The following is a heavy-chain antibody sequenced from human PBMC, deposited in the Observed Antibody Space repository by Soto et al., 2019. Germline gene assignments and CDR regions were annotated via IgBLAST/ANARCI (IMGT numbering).Heavy chain of an antibody. V-gene: IGHV1-46*01. CDR2: INPSGGST. Sequence: ASVKVSCKASGYTFTSYYMHWVRQAPGQGLEWMGIINPSGGSTSYAQKFQGRVTMTRDTSTSTVYMELSSLRSEDTAVYYCARECIYYYYDSSGYDLERTRPNGMDVWGQGTTVTVSS. CDR1: GYTFTSYY. J-gene: IGHJ6*02. D-gene: IGHD3-22*01. CDR3: ARECIYYYYDSSGYDLERTRPNGMDV.